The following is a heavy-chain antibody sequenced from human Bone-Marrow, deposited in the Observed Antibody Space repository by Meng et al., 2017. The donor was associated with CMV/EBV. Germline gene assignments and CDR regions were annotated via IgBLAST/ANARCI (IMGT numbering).Heavy chain of an antibody. CDR1: YD. V-gene: IGHV1-8*03. Sequence: YDINWVRQATGQGLEWMGWMNPNSGNTGYAQKFQGRVTITRNTSISTAYMELSSLRSEDTAVYYCARQAAMPYYDFWSGYYVYWYFDLWGRGTLVTVSS. CDR2: MNPNSGNT. J-gene: IGHJ2*01. D-gene: IGHD3-3*01. CDR3: ARQAAMPYYDFWSGYYVYWYFDL.